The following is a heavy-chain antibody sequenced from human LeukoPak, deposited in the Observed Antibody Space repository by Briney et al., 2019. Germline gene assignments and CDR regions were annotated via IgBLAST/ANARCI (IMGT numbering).Heavy chain of an antibody. J-gene: IGHJ4*02. CDR2: IYYSGST. CDR1: GGSISSGDYY. V-gene: IGHV4-30-4*01. D-gene: IGHD2-2*01. Sequence: SQTLSLTCTVSGGSISSGDYYWSWIRQPPGKGLEWIGYIYYSGSTYYNPSLKSRVTISVDTSKNQFSLKLSSVTATDTAVYYCARARASVVPAAIDYWGQGTLVTVSS. CDR3: ARARASVVPAAIDY.